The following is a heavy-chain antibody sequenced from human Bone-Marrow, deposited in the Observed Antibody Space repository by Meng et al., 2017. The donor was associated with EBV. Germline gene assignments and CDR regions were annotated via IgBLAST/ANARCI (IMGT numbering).Heavy chain of an antibody. V-gene: IGHV3-11*01. CDR1: GFIVSDYF. CDR3: ARSRVAVAGLYFDY. CDR2: ISGSGVSI. D-gene: IGHD6-19*01. Sequence: QVQLVESGGGLVKPGGSLRLSCAASGFIVSDYFMTWIRQAPGKGPEWLSYISGSGVSINYADSVKGRFTISRDDAKNSLRLQMNSLRADDTAVYYCARSRVAVAGLYFDYWGQGVLVTVSS. J-gene: IGHJ4*02.